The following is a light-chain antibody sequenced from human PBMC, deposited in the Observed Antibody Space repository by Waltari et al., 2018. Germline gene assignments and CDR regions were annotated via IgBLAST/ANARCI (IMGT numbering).Light chain of an antibody. CDR2: SAS. V-gene: IGKV3-11*01. CDR3: QQRNNWPPWT. J-gene: IGKJ1*01. Sequence: ELLLTQSPAILSLSPGERATLSCRASRSVNSNLAWYQHKPGHAPRLLIYSASNRATGVPDRFSGSGSGTDFTLTISSLEPEDFAVYYCQQRNNWPPWTFGQGTKVEVK. CDR1: RSVNSN.